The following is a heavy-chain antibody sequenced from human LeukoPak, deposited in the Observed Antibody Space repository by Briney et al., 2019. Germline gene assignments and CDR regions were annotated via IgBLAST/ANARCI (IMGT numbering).Heavy chain of an antibody. CDR1: GYSISSGYY. Sequence: PSETLSLTCTVSGYSISSGYYWGWIRQPPGKGLEWIGSIYHSGSTYYNPSLKSRVTISVDTSKNQFSLKLSSVTAADTAVYYCARAKGGYSRVDYWGQGTLVTVSS. J-gene: IGHJ4*02. D-gene: IGHD6-13*01. V-gene: IGHV4-38-2*02. CDR3: ARAKGGYSRVDY. CDR2: IYHSGST.